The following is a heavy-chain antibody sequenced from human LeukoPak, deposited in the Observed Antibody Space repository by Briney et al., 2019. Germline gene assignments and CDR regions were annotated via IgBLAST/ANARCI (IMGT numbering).Heavy chain of an antibody. CDR2: ISGSGGST. CDR3: AREGILGIYFDY. CDR1: GFTFSSYA. Sequence: GGSLRLSCAASGFTFSSYAMSWVRQAPGGGLEWVSAISGSGGSTYYADSVKGRFTISRDNSKNTLYLQMNSLRAEDTAVYYCAREGILGIYFDYWGQGTLVTVSS. V-gene: IGHV3-23*01. J-gene: IGHJ4*02. D-gene: IGHD2-8*02.